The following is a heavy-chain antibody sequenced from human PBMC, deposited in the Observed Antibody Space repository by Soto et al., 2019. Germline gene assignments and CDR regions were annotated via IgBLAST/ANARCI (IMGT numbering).Heavy chain of an antibody. V-gene: IGHV4-39*01. CDR2: IYYSGST. CDR1: GDSISSSSYY. D-gene: IGHD3-10*01. CDR3: ATLWFGEGNY. J-gene: IGHJ4*02. Sequence: QLQLQESGPGLVKPSETLSLTCTVSGDSISSSSYYWGWIRQPPGKGLEWIGSIYYSGSTYYNPSLKSPVTISVDTSKNQFSLKLSSVAAADTGVYYCATLWFGEGNYWGQGTLVTVSS.